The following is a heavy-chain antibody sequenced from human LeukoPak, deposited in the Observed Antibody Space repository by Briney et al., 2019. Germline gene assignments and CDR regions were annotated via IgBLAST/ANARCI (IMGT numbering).Heavy chain of an antibody. CDR3: ARDSSYYYDSSGLNDAFDI. Sequence: GGSLRLSCAASGLTFSSYSMNWVRQAPGKGLEWVSSISSSSSYIYYADSVKGRFTISRDNAKNSLYLQMNSLRAEDTAVYYCARDSSYYYDSSGLNDAFDIWGQGTMVTVSS. J-gene: IGHJ3*02. D-gene: IGHD3-22*01. CDR2: ISSSSSYI. CDR1: GLTFSSYS. V-gene: IGHV3-21*01.